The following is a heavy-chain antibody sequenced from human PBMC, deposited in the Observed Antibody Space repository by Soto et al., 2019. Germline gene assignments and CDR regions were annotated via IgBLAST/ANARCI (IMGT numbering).Heavy chain of an antibody. CDR3: ALRVVTTPFGPHVYRYGMDV. J-gene: IGHJ6*02. Sequence: GASVKVSCKASGGTFSSYAISWVRQAPGQGLEWMGGIIPIFGTANYAQKFQGRVTITADESTSTAYMELSSLRSEDTAVYYCALRVVTTPFGPHVYRYGMDVWGQGTTVTVSS. CDR1: GGTFSSYA. V-gene: IGHV1-69*13. CDR2: IIPIFGTA. D-gene: IGHD4-4*01.